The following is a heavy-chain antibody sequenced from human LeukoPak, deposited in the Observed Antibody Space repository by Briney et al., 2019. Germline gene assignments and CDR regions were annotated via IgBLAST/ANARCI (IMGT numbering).Heavy chain of an antibody. CDR1: GFTVSSNY. CDR2: IYSGGAT. V-gene: IGHV3-66*01. CDR3: ARDLAFGY. Sequence: GGSLRLSCAASGFTVSSNYMSWVRQAPGKGLEWVSVIYSGGATYYADSVRGRFTISRDNSKNTLYLQMNSLRAADTAVYYCARDLAFGYWGQGTLVTVSS. D-gene: IGHD3-16*01. J-gene: IGHJ4*02.